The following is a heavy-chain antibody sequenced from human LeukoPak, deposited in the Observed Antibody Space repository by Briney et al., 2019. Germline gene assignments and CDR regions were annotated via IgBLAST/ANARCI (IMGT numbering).Heavy chain of an antibody. CDR1: GFTFSDYY. V-gene: IGHV3-11*06. D-gene: IGHD3-10*01. CDR2: ISSSSSYT. Sequence: KPGGSLRLSCAASGFTFSDYYMSWIRQAPGKGLEWVSYISSSSSYTNYADSVKGRFTISRDNAKNSLYLQMNSLRAEDTAMYYCARERYGSGSYYKALDYWGQGTLVTVSS. J-gene: IGHJ4*02. CDR3: ARERYGSGSYYKALDY.